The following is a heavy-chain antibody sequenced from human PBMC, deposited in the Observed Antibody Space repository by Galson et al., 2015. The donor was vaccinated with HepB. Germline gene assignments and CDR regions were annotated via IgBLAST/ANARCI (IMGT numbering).Heavy chain of an antibody. Sequence: SLRLSCAASGFTVSSNYMSWVRQAPGKGLEWVSVIYSGGSTYYADSVKGRLTISRDNSKNTLYLQMNSLRAEDTAVYYCAKSQVGGDFLDYWGQGTLVTVSS. D-gene: IGHD2-21*02. CDR1: GFTVSSNY. CDR3: AKSQVGGDFLDY. CDR2: IYSGGST. V-gene: IGHV3-66*01. J-gene: IGHJ4*02.